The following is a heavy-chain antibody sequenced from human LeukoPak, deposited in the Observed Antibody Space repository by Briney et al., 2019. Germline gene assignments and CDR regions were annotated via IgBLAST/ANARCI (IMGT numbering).Heavy chain of an antibody. CDR2: IKQDGSEK. D-gene: IGHD3-10*01. CDR1: GFTFSSYW. Sequence: GGSLRLSCAASGFTFSSYWMSWVRQAPGKGLEWVANIKQDGSEKYYVDSVKGRFTISRDNAKNSLYLQMNSLRAEDMALYYCAKEAEPYGSGSYQLFDYWGQGTLVTVSS. J-gene: IGHJ4*02. CDR3: AKEAEPYGSGSYQLFDY. V-gene: IGHV3-7*03.